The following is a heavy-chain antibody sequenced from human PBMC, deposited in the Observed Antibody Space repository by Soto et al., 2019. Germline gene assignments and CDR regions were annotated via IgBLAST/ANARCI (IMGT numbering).Heavy chain of an antibody. CDR2: ISGSGGST. J-gene: IGHJ4*02. D-gene: IGHD5-12*01. Sequence: GSLRLSCAASGFTFSSYAMSWVRQAPGKGLEWVSAISGSGGSTYYADSVKGRFTISRDNSKNTLYLQMNSLRAEDTAVYYCTKAGRYSGYVSYLREFDYWGQGTLVTVSS. V-gene: IGHV3-23*01. CDR1: GFTFSSYA. CDR3: TKAGRYSGYVSYLREFDY.